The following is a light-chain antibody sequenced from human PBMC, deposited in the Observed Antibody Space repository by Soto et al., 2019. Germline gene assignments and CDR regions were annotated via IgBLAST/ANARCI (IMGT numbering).Light chain of an antibody. CDR3: QQYDNLPIT. CDR2: DAS. V-gene: IGKV1-33*01. CDR1: QAITNY. Sequence: DILIARFSSSLSASVGASVTVTCQASQAITNYLNWYQHKPGKAPKLLIYDASNLETGVPSRFSGSRSGTDFTFTISSLQPEDITTYYCQQYDNLPITFGPGTKVDIK. J-gene: IGKJ3*01.